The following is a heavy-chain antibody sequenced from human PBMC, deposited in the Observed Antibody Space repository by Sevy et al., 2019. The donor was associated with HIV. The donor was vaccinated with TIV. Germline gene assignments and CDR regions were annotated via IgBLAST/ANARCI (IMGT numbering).Heavy chain of an antibody. D-gene: IGHD3-22*01. CDR3: ASAREYYEDSSGYLDY. CDR2: FDPEDGET. V-gene: IGHV1-24*01. J-gene: IGHJ4*02. Sequence: ASVKVSCKVSEYSLTKLSMHWVRQAPGKWLEWMGRFDPEDGETIFAQKFQGRVTMTEDTSTDTAYMQLSSLRSEDTAVYYCASAREYYEDSSGYLDYWGQGTLVTVSS. CDR1: EYSLTKLS.